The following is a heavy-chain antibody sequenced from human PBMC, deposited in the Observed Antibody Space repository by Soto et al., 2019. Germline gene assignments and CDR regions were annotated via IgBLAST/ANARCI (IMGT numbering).Heavy chain of an antibody. Sequence: GGSLRLSCAASGFTFSSYSMNWVHQAPGKGLEWVSSISSSSSYIYYADSVKGRFTISRDNAKNSLYLQMNSLRAEDTAVYYCARDYYDSSGYYCAFDIWGQGTMVTVSS. D-gene: IGHD3-22*01. CDR3: ARDYYDSSGYYCAFDI. V-gene: IGHV3-21*01. CDR2: ISSSSSYI. J-gene: IGHJ3*02. CDR1: GFTFSSYS.